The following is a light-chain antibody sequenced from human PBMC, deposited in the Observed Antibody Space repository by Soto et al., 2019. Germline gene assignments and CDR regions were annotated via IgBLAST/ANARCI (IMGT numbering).Light chain of an antibody. V-gene: IGKV3-15*01. CDR3: QQYNNWPGT. J-gene: IGKJ1*01. Sequence: EILMTQSPDTLSVSPGESATLSCRASQRVYSNLAWYQQRPGQAPRLLIYGASTRATGVPARFSGRGSGTEFTLTISSLQSEDFAVYYCQQYNNWPGTFGQGTKVDIK. CDR1: QRVYSN. CDR2: GAS.